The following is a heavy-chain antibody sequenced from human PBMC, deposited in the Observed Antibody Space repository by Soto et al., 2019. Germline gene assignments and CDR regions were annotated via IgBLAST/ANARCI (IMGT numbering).Heavy chain of an antibody. CDR2: INGDGSRT. J-gene: IGHJ3*02. CDR3: ARGVRGAYGLDI. Sequence: EVQLVESGGALFQPGGSLRLSCAASGFTFSSYWMHWVRQAPGKGLVWVSRINGDGSRTNYADSVQGRFAISRDNAKNTVYLQMNSLRAEETAVYYCARGVRGAYGLDIWGQGTMVTVSS. D-gene: IGHD2-21*01. V-gene: IGHV3-74*01. CDR1: GFTFSSYW.